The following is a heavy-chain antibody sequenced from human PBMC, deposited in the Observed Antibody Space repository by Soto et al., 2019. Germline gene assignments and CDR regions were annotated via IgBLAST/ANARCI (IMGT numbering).Heavy chain of an antibody. CDR3: AREGGIAATNPYYYYYYGMDV. CDR1: GFTFDDYT. V-gene: IGHV3-43*01. Sequence: GGSLRLSCAASGFTFDDYTMHWVRQAPGKGLEWVSLISWDGGSTYYADSVKGRFTISRDNSKNTLYLQMNSLRAEDTAVYYCAREGGIAATNPYYYYYYGMDVWGQGTTVTVSS. J-gene: IGHJ6*02. CDR2: ISWDGGST. D-gene: IGHD6-13*01.